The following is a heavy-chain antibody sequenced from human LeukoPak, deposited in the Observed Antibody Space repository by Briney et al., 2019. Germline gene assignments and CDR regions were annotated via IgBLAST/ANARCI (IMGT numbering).Heavy chain of an antibody. Sequence: GGSLRLSFAASGFTFDDYAMHWVRQAPGKGLEWVSGISWNSGSIGYADSVKGRFTISRDNAKNSLYLQMNSLRAEDTALYYCAKDTQNYYDSSGPFDYWGQGTLVTVSS. J-gene: IGHJ4*02. CDR3: AKDTQNYYDSSGPFDY. V-gene: IGHV3-9*01. D-gene: IGHD3-22*01. CDR2: ISWNSGSI. CDR1: GFTFDDYA.